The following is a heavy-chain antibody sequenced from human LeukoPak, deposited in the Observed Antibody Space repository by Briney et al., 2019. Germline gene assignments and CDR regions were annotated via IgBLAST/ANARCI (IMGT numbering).Heavy chain of an antibody. CDR1: GFTFSTYS. V-gene: IGHV3-48*04. CDR2: ISGSSFTI. Sequence: GGSLRLSCAASGFTFSTYSMNWVRQAPGKGLEWVSYISGSSFTIYYADSVKGRFTISRDNAKNSLYLQMNSLRAEDTAVYYCARVLGYGGQGTLVTVYS. CDR3: ARVLGY. J-gene: IGHJ4*02.